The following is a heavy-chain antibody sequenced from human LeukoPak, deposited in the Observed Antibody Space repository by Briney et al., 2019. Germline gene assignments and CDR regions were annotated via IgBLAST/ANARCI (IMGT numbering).Heavy chain of an antibody. CDR3: ARDSTMVRGVIID. CDR2: IYYSGST. D-gene: IGHD3-10*01. J-gene: IGHJ4*02. Sequence: SETLSLTCTVSGGSISSSSYYWGWIRQPPGKGLEWIGSIYYSGSTYYNPSLKSRVTISVDTSKNQFSLKLSSVTAADTAVYYCARDSTMVRGVIIDWGQGTLVTVSS. CDR1: GGSISSSSYY. V-gene: IGHV4-39*02.